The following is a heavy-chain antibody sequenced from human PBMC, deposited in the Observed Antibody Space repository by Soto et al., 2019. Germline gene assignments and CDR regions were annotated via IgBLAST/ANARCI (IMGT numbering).Heavy chain of an antibody. CDR3: ARGSMVRGVMTDWFDP. CDR2: MNPNSGNT. D-gene: IGHD3-10*01. Sequence: GASVKVSCKASGYTFTGYYMHWVRQAPGQGLEWMGWMNPNSGNTGYAQKFQGRVTMTRNTSISTAYMELSSLRSEDTAVYYCARGSMVRGVMTDWFDPWGQGTLVTVSS. V-gene: IGHV1-8*02. CDR1: GYTFTGYY. J-gene: IGHJ5*02.